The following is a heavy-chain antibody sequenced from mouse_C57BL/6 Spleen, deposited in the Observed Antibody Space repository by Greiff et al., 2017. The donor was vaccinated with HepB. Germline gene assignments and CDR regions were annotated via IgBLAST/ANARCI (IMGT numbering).Heavy chain of an antibody. CDR3: TRCPPYYAAYYFDY. Sequence: QVQLQQSGAELVRPGASVTLSCKASGYTFTDYEMHWVKQTPVHGLEWIGAIDPETGGTAYNQKFKGKAILTADKSSSTAYMELRSLTSEDSAVYYCTRCPPYYAAYYFDYWGQGTTLTVSS. CDR1: GYTFTDYE. V-gene: IGHV1-15*01. CDR2: IDPETGGT. D-gene: IGHD1-1*01. J-gene: IGHJ2*01.